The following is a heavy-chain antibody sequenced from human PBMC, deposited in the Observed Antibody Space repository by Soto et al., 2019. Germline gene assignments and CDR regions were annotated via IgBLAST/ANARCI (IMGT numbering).Heavy chain of an antibody. V-gene: IGHV3-33*01. CDR1: GFCFENYG. CDR2: IWYDGSLQ. D-gene: IGHD5-18*01. CDR3: ASRSGDGYNLGQVNNGMDV. J-gene: IGHJ6*02. Sequence: QVQMVESGGGVVQPGRSLRLSCAASGFCFENYGMHWVRQAPGRGLEWVAIIWYDGSLQYYAAAVKGRFTISRDNSKNTPYLERTGLRAEETAVYYRASRSGDGYNLGQVNNGMDVWGQGTMVIVAS.